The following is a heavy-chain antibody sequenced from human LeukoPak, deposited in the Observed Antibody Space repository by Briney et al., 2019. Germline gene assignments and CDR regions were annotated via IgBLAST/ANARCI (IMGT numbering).Heavy chain of an antibody. CDR3: ARGGNYYYYGMDV. J-gene: IGHJ6*02. D-gene: IGHD6-13*01. V-gene: IGHV3-48*01. CDR1: GFTFSSFG. CDR2: ISSSSSTI. Sequence: GGSLRLSCAASGFTFSSFGLNWVRQAPGKGLEWVSYISSSSSTIYYADSVKGRFTISRDNAKNSLYLQMNSLRAEDTAVYYCARGGNYYYYGMDVWGQGTTVTVSS.